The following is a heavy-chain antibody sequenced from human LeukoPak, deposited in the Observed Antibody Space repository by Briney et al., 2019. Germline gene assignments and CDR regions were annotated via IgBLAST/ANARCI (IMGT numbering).Heavy chain of an antibody. D-gene: IGHD2-2*01. CDR3: TRAIRHQLLSDY. V-gene: IGHV1-8*01. CDR1: GYTFSNLD. Sequence: GASVKVSCKASGYTFSNLDINWVRQANGQGPEWMGWMNPESGNTGYAQKFQGRVTMTRDSSKSTAYMELISLRFEDTAIYYCTRAIRHQLLSDYWGQGTLVTVSS. J-gene: IGHJ4*02. CDR2: MNPESGNT.